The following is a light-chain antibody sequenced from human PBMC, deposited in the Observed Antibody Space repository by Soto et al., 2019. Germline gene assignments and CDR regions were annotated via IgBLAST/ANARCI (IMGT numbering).Light chain of an antibody. CDR1: QSVGKY. CDR2: DAS. J-gene: IGKJ1*01. V-gene: IGKV3-11*01. CDR3: QQRGNRPPWT. Sequence: EIVMTPSPATLSLSPGERGTLSCRASQSVGKYLVWYQQKPGQAHRLLIYDASNRATGIPARFSGSGSGTDFTLTISRLEPEDVAVYDCQQRGNRPPWTCGQGTKVDIK.